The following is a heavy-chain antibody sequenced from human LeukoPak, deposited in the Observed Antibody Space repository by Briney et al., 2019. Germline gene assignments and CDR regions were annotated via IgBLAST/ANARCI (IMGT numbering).Heavy chain of an antibody. CDR1: GDSISRSTYY. D-gene: IGHD6-25*01. CDR3: ARSSGTGTFSY. Sequence: SETLSLTCTVSGDSISRSTYYWAWIRQPPGEGLEWIGSVYYGRSPYFNPSLESRATISVDTSKNHFSLKMSSITAADTAVYYCARSSGTGTFSYWGQETLVTVSS. V-gene: IGHV4-39*02. J-gene: IGHJ4*02. CDR2: VYYGRSP.